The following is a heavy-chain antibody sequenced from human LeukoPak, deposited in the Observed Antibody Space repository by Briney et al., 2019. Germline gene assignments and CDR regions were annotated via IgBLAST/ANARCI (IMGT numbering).Heavy chain of an antibody. D-gene: IGHD6-13*01. Sequence: TGGSLRLSCAASGFTFSNYAMHWVRQAPGKGLEWVAVIWYDGSNDYYANSVKGRFTISRDNSKNTLYLQMNSLRAEDTAVYYRAKDQKWGAADYYFDSWGQGTLVTVSS. CDR1: GFTFSNYA. CDR2: IWYDGSND. V-gene: IGHV3-33*06. J-gene: IGHJ4*02. CDR3: AKDQKWGAADYYFDS.